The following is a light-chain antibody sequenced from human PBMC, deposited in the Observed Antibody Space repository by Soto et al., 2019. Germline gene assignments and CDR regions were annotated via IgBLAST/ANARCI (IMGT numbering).Light chain of an antibody. CDR2: GAS. CDR1: QSVAGSY. V-gene: IGKV3-20*01. J-gene: IGKJ1*01. Sequence: EILLTQSPGTLSSSPGERATLSCRASQSVAGSYLAWYQQKPGQAPRLLIYGASSRATGIPDRFSGSGSGTEFTLTINRLQSEDFAVFYCQQYDNWQTFGQGTKVDIK. CDR3: QQYDNWQT.